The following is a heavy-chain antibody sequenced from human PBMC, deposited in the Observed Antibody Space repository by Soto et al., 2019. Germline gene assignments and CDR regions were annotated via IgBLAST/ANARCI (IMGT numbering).Heavy chain of an antibody. V-gene: IGHV4-4*07. CDR3: VASLAASGLNWLDP. CDR2: IFANGHA. Sequence: SETLSLTCIVSGGSISEKYWNWVRQPPGKGLEWIGLIFANGHADYNPSLKSRVTMSVDASKNQFSLRLTSMTAADTAVYYCVASLAASGLNWLDPWGRGTLVTVSS. CDR1: GGSISEKY. D-gene: IGHD6-13*01. J-gene: IGHJ5*02.